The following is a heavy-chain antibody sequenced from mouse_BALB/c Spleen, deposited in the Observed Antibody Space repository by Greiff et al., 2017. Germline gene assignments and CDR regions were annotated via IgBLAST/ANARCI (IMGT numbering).Heavy chain of an antibody. Sequence: EVKLLESGPELVKPGASVKMSCKASGYTFTSYVMHWVKQKPGQGLEWIGYINPYNDGTKYNEKFKGKATLTSDKSSSTAYMELSSLTSEDSAVYYCASTNYYGSSYYYFDYWGQGTTLTVSS. CDR2: INPYNDGT. J-gene: IGHJ2*01. CDR3: ASTNYYGSSYYYFDY. V-gene: IGHV1-14*01. D-gene: IGHD1-1*01. CDR1: GYTFTSYV.